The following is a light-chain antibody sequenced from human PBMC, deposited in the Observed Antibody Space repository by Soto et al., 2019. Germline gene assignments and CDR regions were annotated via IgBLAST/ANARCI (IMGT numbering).Light chain of an antibody. CDR2: EVR. J-gene: IGLJ3*02. CDR1: SSDVGGYNH. V-gene: IGLV2-14*01. Sequence: QSALTQPASVSGSPGQSITISCTGTSSDVGGYNHVSWYQQHPGKAPKLIIYEVRNRPSGVSNRLSGSKSGNTASLTISGLQADDEADYYCCSYSSSSIRAFGGGTK. CDR3: CSYSSSSIRA.